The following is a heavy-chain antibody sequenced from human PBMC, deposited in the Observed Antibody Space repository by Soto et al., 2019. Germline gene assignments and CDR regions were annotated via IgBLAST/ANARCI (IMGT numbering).Heavy chain of an antibody. CDR2: IYYSGST. J-gene: IGHJ6*02. CDR3: ARNPTRRGKTQNYYYGMDV. Sequence: NPSETLSLTCTVSGGSISSGGYCWSWIRQHPGKGLEWIGYIYYSGSTFYNPSLKSRVTISVDTSKNQFSLKLSSVTAADTAVYYCARNPTRRGKTQNYYYGMDVWGQGTTVTVSS. CDR1: GGSISSGGYC. D-gene: IGHD2-15*01. V-gene: IGHV4-31*03.